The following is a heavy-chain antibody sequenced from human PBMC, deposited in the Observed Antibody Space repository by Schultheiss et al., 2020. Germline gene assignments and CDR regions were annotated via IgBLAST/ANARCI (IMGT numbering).Heavy chain of an antibody. CDR2: IWYDGSNK. V-gene: IGHV3-33*01. CDR3: AGEGPDWTVVTPLQY. J-gene: IGHJ4*02. D-gene: IGHD4-23*01. CDR1: GFTFSSYG. Sequence: GGSLRLSCAASGFTFSSYGMHWVRQAPGKGLEWVAVIWYDGSNKYYADSVKGRFTISRDNAKISVYLQMNSLRVEDTAVYYCAGEGPDWTVVTPLQYWGQGTLVTVSS.